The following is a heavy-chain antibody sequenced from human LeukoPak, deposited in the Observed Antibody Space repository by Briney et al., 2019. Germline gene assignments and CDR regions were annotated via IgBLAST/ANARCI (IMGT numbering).Heavy chain of an antibody. V-gene: IGHV4-61*02. D-gene: IGHD1-26*01. Sequence: SETLSLTCTVSGGSISRGSYYWSWIRQPAGKGLEWIGRIYTSGSTNYNPSLKSRVTISEDTSKNQFSLKLSSVTAADTAVYYCARGATTAFHFDYWGQGTLVTVSS. CDR2: IYTSGST. J-gene: IGHJ4*02. CDR3: ARGATTAFHFDY. CDR1: GGSISRGSYY.